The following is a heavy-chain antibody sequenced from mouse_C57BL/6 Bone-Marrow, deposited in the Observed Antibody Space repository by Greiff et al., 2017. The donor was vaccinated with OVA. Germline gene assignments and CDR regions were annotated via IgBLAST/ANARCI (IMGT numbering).Heavy chain of an antibody. V-gene: IGHV1-7*01. CDR1: GYTFTSYW. D-gene: IGHD4-1*01. CDR2: INPSSGYT. Sequence: QVQLKESGAELAKPGASVKLSCKASGYTFTSYWMHWVKQRPGQGLEWIGYINPSSGYTKYNQKFKDKATLTADKSSSTAYMQLSSLSYEDSAVYYCARPFNWDYFDYWGQGTTLTVSS. CDR3: ARPFNWDYFDY. J-gene: IGHJ2*01.